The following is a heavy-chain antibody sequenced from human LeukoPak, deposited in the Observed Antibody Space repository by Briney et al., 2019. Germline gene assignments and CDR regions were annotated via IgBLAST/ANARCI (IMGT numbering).Heavy chain of an antibody. D-gene: IGHD3-3*01. J-gene: IGHJ4*02. CDR1: GFIFSSYA. Sequence: GRSLRLSCAASGFIFSSYAMHWVRQAPGKGLEWVAVISYDGSNTDYADSVKGRFTISRDNSKNTLYLQMNSLRAEDTAVYYCAMCRDYNFWSGSAVDYWGQGTLVTVSS. V-gene: IGHV3-30-3*01. CDR3: AMCRDYNFWSGSAVDY. CDR2: ISYDGSNT.